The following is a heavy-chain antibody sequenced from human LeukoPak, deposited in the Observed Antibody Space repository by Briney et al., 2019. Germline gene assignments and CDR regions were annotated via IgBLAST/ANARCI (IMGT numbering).Heavy chain of an antibody. D-gene: IGHD2-2*02. Sequence: ASVKVSCKASGYTFTSYDINWVRQATGQGLEWMGWTNPNSGNTGYAQKFQGRVTITRNTSISTAYMELSSLRSEDTAVYYCARVVHGYCSSTSCYSSGAFDYWGQGTLVTVSS. J-gene: IGHJ4*02. CDR3: ARVVHGYCSSTSCYSSGAFDY. CDR2: TNPNSGNT. V-gene: IGHV1-8*03. CDR1: GYTFTSYD.